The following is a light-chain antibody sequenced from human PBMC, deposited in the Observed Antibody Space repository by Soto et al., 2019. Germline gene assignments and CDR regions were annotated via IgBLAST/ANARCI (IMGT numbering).Light chain of an antibody. Sequence: DIQKTQSPSSLSASVGDRVTITCQATQDISNYLNWYQQKPGKAPKLLIYDASNLQTGVPSRFSAYRSETDFTFTISSLQPEDIATYYCQQYDDLPLTFGGGTKVDIK. CDR3: QQYDDLPLT. CDR2: DAS. V-gene: IGKV1-33*01. J-gene: IGKJ4*01. CDR1: QDISNY.